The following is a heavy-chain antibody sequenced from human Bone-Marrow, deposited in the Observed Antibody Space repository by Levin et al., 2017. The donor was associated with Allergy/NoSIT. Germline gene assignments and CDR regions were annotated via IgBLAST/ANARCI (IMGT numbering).Heavy chain of an antibody. J-gene: IGHJ4*02. Sequence: PPSETLSLTCAASGFSFWTYGMTWVRQAPGKGLEWVSSINDGGSDTNYADFVKGRFTISRDNSRDKMYLQMNGLRVEDTAVYYCARGGYCSGGTCFPLDKWGQGTLVTVSS. CDR3: ARGGYCSGGTCFPLDK. CDR2: INDGGSDT. D-gene: IGHD2-15*01. V-gene: IGHV3-23*01. CDR1: GFSFWTYG.